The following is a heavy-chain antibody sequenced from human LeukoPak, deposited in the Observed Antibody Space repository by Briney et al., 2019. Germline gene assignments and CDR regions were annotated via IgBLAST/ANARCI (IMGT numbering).Heavy chain of an antibody. Sequence: SETLSLTCTVSGDSISSYYWSWIRQPPGKGLEWIGYIYHSGSTIYNPSLISRVTISVDTSKNQFSLKLSSVTPADTAVYYCARDRCSGGSCYPGWLDPWGQGTLVTVSS. D-gene: IGHD2-15*01. CDR1: GDSISSYY. CDR2: IYHSGST. V-gene: IGHV4-59*01. CDR3: ARDRCSGGSCYPGWLDP. J-gene: IGHJ5*02.